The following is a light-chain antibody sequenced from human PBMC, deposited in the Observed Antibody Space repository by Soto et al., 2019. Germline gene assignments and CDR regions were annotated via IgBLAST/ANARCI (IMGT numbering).Light chain of an antibody. Sequence: QAVVTQPPSASASLGASVTLTCTLSSGYSNYKVDWYQQRPGKGPRFVMRVGTGGIVGSKGDGIPDRFSVLGSGLNRYLTIKNIQEEDESDDHCGADQGSGSNFVYVFGTGTKLTVL. V-gene: IGLV9-49*01. CDR1: SGYSNYK. CDR2: VGTGGIVG. J-gene: IGLJ1*01. CDR3: GADQGSGSNFVYV.